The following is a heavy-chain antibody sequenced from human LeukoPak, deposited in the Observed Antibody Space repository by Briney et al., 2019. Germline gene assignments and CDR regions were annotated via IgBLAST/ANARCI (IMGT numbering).Heavy chain of an antibody. CDR2: INPNSGGT. Sequence: ASVKVSCKASGYTFTGYYMHWVRQAPGQGLEWMGWINPNSGGTNYAQKFQGRVTMTRDTSISTAYMELSRLRSDDTAVYYCARDFRIVGAIPGYWGQGTLITVSS. CDR3: ARDFRIVGAIPGY. CDR1: GYTFTGYY. V-gene: IGHV1-2*02. D-gene: IGHD1-26*01. J-gene: IGHJ4*02.